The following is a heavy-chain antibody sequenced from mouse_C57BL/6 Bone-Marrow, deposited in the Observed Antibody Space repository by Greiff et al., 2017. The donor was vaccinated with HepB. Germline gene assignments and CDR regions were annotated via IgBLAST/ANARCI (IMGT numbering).Heavy chain of an antibody. J-gene: IGHJ3*01. CDR1: GFTFSDYY. CDR2: ISNGGGST. V-gene: IGHV5-12*01. Sequence: EVMLVESGGGLVQPGGSLKLSCAASGFTFSDYYMYWVRQTPEKRLEWVAYISNGGGSTYYPDTVKGRFTISRDNAKNTLYLQMSRLKSEDTAMYYCARRHYGSSYAWFAYWGQGTLVTVSA. D-gene: IGHD1-1*01. CDR3: ARRHYGSSYAWFAY.